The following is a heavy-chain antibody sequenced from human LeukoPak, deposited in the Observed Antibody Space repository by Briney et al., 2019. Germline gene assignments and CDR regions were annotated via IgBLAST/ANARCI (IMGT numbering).Heavy chain of an antibody. CDR2: IRSKANNYAT. J-gene: IGHJ6*02. Sequence: GGSLRLSCAASGFTFSGSTMHWVRQASGKGLEWVGRIRSKANNYATAYATSVKGRFTLSRDDSKNTAYLQMNSLKTEDTAVYYCIRGAASGSYYGFDVWGQGATVIVS. V-gene: IGHV3-73*01. CDR3: IRGAASGSYYGFDV. D-gene: IGHD1-26*01. CDR1: GFTFSGST.